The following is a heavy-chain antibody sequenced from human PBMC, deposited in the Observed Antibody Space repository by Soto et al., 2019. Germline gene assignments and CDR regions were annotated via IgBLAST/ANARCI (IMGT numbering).Heavy chain of an antibody. CDR2: IYYSGST. V-gene: IGHV4-59*01. D-gene: IGHD6-19*01. Sequence: SETLSLTCTVSGGSISSNYWSWIRKPPGKGQEWIGYIYYSGSTNYNPSLKSRVTVTVDTSKNQFSLKLSSVTAADTAVYYYARGHGSGWTEYFQHWGQGTLVTVSS. CDR1: GGSISSNY. CDR3: ARGHGSGWTEYFQH. J-gene: IGHJ1*01.